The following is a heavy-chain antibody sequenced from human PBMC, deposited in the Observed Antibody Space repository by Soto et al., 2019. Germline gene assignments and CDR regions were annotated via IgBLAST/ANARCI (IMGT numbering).Heavy chain of an antibody. CDR1: GRSISRSSYY. V-gene: IGHV4-39*01. Sequence: QLQLQESGPGLVKPSETLSLTCTVSGRSISRSSYYWGWILKPPGEGLARIGSIYYSGSSYYNPSLNSRVTTSVDTSNNQFSLKLSSVTAADTAVYYCARQPTNYYDQSLDVWGQGTTVTVSS. D-gene: IGHD1-26*01. CDR2: IYYSGSS. CDR3: ARQPTNYYDQSLDV. J-gene: IGHJ6*01.